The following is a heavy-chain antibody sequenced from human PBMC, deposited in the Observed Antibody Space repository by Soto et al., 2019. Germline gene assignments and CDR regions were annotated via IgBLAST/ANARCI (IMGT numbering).Heavy chain of an antibody. CDR3: ASIAVAGTWLPKYYFDY. V-gene: IGHV4-34*01. CDR1: GGSFSGYY. J-gene: IGHJ4*02. CDR2: INHSGST. D-gene: IGHD6-19*01. Sequence: ETLSLTCAVYGGSFSGYYWSWIRQPPGKGLEWIGEINHSGSTNYNPSLKSRVTISVDTSKNQFSLKLSSVTAADTAVYYCASIAVAGTWLPKYYFDYWGQGTLVTVSS.